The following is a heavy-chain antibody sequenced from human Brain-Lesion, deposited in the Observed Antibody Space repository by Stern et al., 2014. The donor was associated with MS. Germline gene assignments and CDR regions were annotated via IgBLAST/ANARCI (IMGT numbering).Heavy chain of an antibody. CDR2: INPNTGGP. V-gene: IGHV1-2*02. CDR1: GYIFTGYY. Sequence: QVQLVQSGAEVKKPGASVKVSCKTSGYIFTGYYIHWVRQAPGQGLEWLPWINPNTGGPKYAQEFQGRVTMSRDTSISTAYVELSSLTSDDTAVYYCARDQRGITIFGVVTDYYYLGMDVWGQGTTVTVSS. J-gene: IGHJ6*02. CDR3: ARDQRGITIFGVVTDYYYLGMDV. D-gene: IGHD3-3*01.